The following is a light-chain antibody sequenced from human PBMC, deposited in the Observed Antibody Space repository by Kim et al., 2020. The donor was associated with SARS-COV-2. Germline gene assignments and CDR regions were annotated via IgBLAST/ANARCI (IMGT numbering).Light chain of an antibody. J-gene: IGLJ3*02. CDR1: SLRGYY. Sequence: LGQTVTITAQGDSLRGYYASWFRQKSGQAPILVIYGDKNRPSGIPDRFSGSGSGNTASLTITGAQAEDEADYYCNSRDSSGNHVLFGGGTQLTVL. CDR2: GDK. V-gene: IGLV3-19*01. CDR3: NSRDSSGNHVL.